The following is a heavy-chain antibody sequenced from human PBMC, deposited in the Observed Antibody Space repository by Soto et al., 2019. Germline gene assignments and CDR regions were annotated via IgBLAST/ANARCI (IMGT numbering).Heavy chain of an antibody. CDR2: ISGSGGST. J-gene: IGHJ4*02. Sequence: ELQLLESGGGLVQPGGSLRLSCAASGFTFSSYAMSWVRQAPGKGLEWVSAISGSGGSTYYADSVKGRFTISRDNSKNTLYLQMNCLRAENTAVYYCAKDPGASSDWHGGLYWGQGTLVTVSS. V-gene: IGHV3-23*01. CDR3: AKDPGASSDWHGGLY. CDR1: GFTFSSYA. D-gene: IGHD6-19*01.